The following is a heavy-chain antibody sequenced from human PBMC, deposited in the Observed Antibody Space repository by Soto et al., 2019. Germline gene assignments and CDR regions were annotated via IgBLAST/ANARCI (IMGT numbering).Heavy chain of an antibody. V-gene: IGHV2-5*01. CDR2: IYWNDDK. Sequence: AGPTLGNPTKPLTLTCPFSGFSLSTSGVAMNWIRQPPGKALEWLALIYWNDDKRYSPSLKTRLTITKDTSKNQVVLTMTNMDPVDTATYYCARQTTGSLIVPPAITPYYNGMDVWGQGTTVTVSS. CDR3: ARQTTGSLIVPPAITPYYNGMDV. CDR1: GFSLSTSGVA. J-gene: IGHJ6*02. D-gene: IGHD2-2*01.